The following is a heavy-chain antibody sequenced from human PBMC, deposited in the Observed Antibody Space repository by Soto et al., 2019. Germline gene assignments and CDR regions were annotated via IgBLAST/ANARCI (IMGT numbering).Heavy chain of an antibody. J-gene: IGHJ3*02. CDR2: KSYHGTNT. D-gene: IGHD1-7*01. CDR3: AGGGDYNWHFDAFDI. Sequence: SLRLSCSASAVTFRRFAIQPVHQAPGRGLDCVTGKSYHGTNTCYADSLKGRFTFSRDNAKTVLSVQMPILRGDEGSVYFCAGGGDYNWHFDAFDIWRQGKMGTVSS. CDR1: AVTFRRFA. V-gene: IGHV3-30*14.